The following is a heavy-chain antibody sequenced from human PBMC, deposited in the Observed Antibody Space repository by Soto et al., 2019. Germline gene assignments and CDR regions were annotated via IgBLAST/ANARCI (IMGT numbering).Heavy chain of an antibody. Sequence: SVKVSCKASGGTFSSYAISWVRQAPGQGLEWMGGIIPIFGTANYAQKLQGRVTITADESTSTAYMELSSLRSEDTAVYYCARTDRIILYYFDYWGQGTLVTVSS. D-gene: IGHD3-10*01. V-gene: IGHV1-69*13. J-gene: IGHJ4*02. CDR1: GGTFSSYA. CDR2: IIPIFGTA. CDR3: ARTDRIILYYFDY.